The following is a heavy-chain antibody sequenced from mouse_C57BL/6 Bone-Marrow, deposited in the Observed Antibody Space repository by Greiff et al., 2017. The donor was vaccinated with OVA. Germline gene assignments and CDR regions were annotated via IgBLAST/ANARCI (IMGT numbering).Heavy chain of an antibody. CDR3: ANGYPFAY. D-gene: IGHD2-2*01. J-gene: IGHJ3*01. CDR2: NYPGDGDT. CDR1: GYAISSPW. V-gene: IGHV1-82*01. Sequence: QVQLQQSGPEPVKPGASVKISCKASGYAISSPWMNRVEQRPGKGVEWTGRNYPGDGDTNYNGKFKGKATLTADKSSSTAYMQLSSLTSEDSAVYFFANGYPFAYWGQGTLVTVSA.